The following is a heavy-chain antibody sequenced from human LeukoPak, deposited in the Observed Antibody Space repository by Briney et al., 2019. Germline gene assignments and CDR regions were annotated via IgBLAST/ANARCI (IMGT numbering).Heavy chain of an antibody. J-gene: IGHJ5*02. CDR2: INSDGSST. CDR1: GFTFSSYW. V-gene: IGHV3-74*01. Sequence: PGGSLRLSCAASGFTFSSYWMHWVRQAPGKGLVWVSRINSDGSSTSYADSVKGRFTISRDNAKNTLYLQMNSLRAEDTAVYYCASFTDIVVAKNPASWGQGTLVTVSS. CDR3: ASFTDIVVAKNPAS. D-gene: IGHD2-2*01.